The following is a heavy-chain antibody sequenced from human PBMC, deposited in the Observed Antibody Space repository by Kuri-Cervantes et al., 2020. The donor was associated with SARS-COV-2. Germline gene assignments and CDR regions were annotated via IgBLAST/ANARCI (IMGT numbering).Heavy chain of an antibody. J-gene: IGHJ6*02. V-gene: IGHV1-2*04. CDR3: ARGMVRGLIQYYHDGMDV. Sequence: ASVKVSCKASGYTFSDYYMYWVRQAPGQGLEWMGWINPNSGGTNYAQKFQGWVTITRDTSSTGYMVLSRLSSYDTAVYYCARGMVRGLIQYYHDGMDVWGQGTTVTVSS. CDR1: GYTFSDYY. D-gene: IGHD3-10*01. CDR2: INPNSGGT.